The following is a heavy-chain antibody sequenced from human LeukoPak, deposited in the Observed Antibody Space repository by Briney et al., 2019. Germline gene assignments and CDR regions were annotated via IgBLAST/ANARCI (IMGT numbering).Heavy chain of an antibody. CDR3: ARHEGSYFNDAFDI. CDR1: GFTFSSYS. V-gene: IGHV3-21*04. J-gene: IGHJ3*02. Sequence: GGSLRLSCAASGFTFSSYSMNWVRQAPGKGLEWVSSISSSSSYIYYADSVKGRFTISRDNAKNSLYLQMNSLRAEDTALYHCARHEGSYFNDAFDIWGQGTMVTVSS. D-gene: IGHD1-26*01. CDR2: ISSSSSYI.